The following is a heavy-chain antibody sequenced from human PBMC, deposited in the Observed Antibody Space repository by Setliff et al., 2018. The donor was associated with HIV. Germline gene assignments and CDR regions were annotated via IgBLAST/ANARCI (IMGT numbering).Heavy chain of an antibody. D-gene: IGHD2-21*02. CDR3: ARARHIVVVTAIPDAFDS. Sequence: SVKVSCKASGYTFTSYAISWVRQAPGQGLERMGGIIPILGIANYAQKFQGRVTITADESTSTDYMELSSLRSEATAVYYCARARHIVVVTAIPDAFDSWGQGTMVTVSS. V-gene: IGHV1-69*10. J-gene: IGHJ3*02. CDR1: GYTFTSYA. CDR2: IIPILGIA.